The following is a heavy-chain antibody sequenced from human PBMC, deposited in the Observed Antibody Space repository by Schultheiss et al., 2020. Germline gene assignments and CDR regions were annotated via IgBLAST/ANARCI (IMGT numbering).Heavy chain of an antibody. V-gene: IGHV4-61*01. CDR1: GGSASSGSYY. D-gene: IGHD2-2*01. J-gene: IGHJ6*03. CDR3: ARDVVVVPAAMPGDYYYCVDV. CDR2: IYYSGST. Sequence: SETLSLTCTVSGGSASSGSYYWSWIRQPPGKGLEWIGYIYYSGSTNYNPSLKSRVTISVDTSKNQFSLKLSSVTAADTAVYYCARDVVVVPAAMPGDYYYCVDVWSKGATVTVS.